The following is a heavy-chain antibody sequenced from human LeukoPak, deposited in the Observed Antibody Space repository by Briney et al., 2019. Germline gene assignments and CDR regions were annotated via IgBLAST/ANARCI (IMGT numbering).Heavy chain of an antibody. J-gene: IGHJ6*02. CDR2: IYYSGSS. D-gene: IGHD3-9*01. Sequence: PSQTLSLTCTVSGGSINNGGYYWSWIRQHPGKGLEWIGYIYYSGSSYYNPSLRSRVTISVDTSKNHFSLKLSSVTAADTAVYYCARGTDILTGYYGMDVWGQGTTVTVSS. CDR3: ARGTDILTGYYGMDV. CDR1: GGSINNGGYY. V-gene: IGHV4-31*03.